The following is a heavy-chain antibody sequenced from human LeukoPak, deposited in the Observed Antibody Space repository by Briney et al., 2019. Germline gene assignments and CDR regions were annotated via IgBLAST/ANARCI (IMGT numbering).Heavy chain of an antibody. CDR2: IKRRNDGGPT. J-gene: IGHJ3*02. V-gene: IGHV3-15*01. Sequence: GGSLRLSCAASGFTFSNAWMSWVRQAPGKGLEWDGRIKRRNDGGPTDYAAPVKGRFTISRDDSKNTLYLQMNSLKTEDTAVYYCTTNDAFDIWGQGTMVTVSS. CDR3: TTNDAFDI. CDR1: GFTFSNAW.